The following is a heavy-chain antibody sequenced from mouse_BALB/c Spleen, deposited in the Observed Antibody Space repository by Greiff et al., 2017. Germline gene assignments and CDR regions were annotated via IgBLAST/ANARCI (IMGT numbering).Heavy chain of an antibody. Sequence: EVMLVESGGDLVKPGGSLKLSCAASGFTFSSYGMSWVRQTPDKRLEWVATISRGGSYTYYPDSVKGRFTISRDNAKNTLYLQMSSLKSEDTAMYYCARKYYDYDAAWFAYWGQGTLVTVSA. CDR2: ISRGGSYT. D-gene: IGHD2-4*01. J-gene: IGHJ3*01. CDR1: GFTFSSYG. V-gene: IGHV5-6*01. CDR3: ARKYYDYDAAWFAY.